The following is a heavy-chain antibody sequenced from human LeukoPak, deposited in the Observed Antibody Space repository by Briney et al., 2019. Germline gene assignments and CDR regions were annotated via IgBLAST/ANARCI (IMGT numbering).Heavy chain of an antibody. J-gene: IGHJ3*02. CDR3: AREHDYSGNSDDALDI. D-gene: IGHD4-23*01. Sequence: GASVKVSCKASGYTFTNYGISWVRQAPGQGLECMGWISAYNGNTNYAQRFQGRVTMTTDTSTSTAYMEMRSLRPDDTAVYYCAREHDYSGNSDDALDIWGQGTMVTVSS. CDR1: GYTFTNYG. V-gene: IGHV1-18*01. CDR2: ISAYNGNT.